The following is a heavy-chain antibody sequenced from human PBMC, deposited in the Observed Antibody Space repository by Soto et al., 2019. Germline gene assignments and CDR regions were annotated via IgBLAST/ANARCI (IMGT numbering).Heavy chain of an antibody. J-gene: IGHJ6*02. CDR3: ACPSGSSPYYYYGMDV. CDR1: GFTFSSYS. CDR2: ISSSSSTI. D-gene: IGHD1-26*01. V-gene: IGHV3-48*02. Sequence: GGSLRLSCAASGFTFSSYSMNWVRQAPGKGLEWVSYISSSSSTIYYADSVKGRFTISRDNAKNSLYLQMNSLRDEDTAVYYCACPSGSSPYYYYGMDVWGQGTTVTVSS.